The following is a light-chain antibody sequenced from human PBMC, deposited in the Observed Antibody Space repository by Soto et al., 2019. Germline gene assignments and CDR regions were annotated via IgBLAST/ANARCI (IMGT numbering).Light chain of an antibody. CDR1: QSVSSS. CDR3: QQRSNWRIT. Sequence: EIVLTQSPATLTLSPGERATLSCRASQSVSSSLAWYQQKPGQAPRLLIYDASNRATGIPARFSGSGSGTDFTLTISGLQPEDFAVYYCQQRSNWRITFGQGTRLEIK. CDR2: DAS. V-gene: IGKV3-11*01. J-gene: IGKJ5*01.